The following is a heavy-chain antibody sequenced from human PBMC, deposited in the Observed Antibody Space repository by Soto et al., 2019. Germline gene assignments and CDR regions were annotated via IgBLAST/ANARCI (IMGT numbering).Heavy chain of an antibody. Sequence: PSETLSLTCTVSGGSISSSSYYWGWIRQPPGKGLEWIGSIYYSGSTYYNPSLKSRVTISVDTSKNQFSLKLSSVTAADTAVYYCALRRDSAWFDPWGQGTLVT. J-gene: IGHJ5*02. V-gene: IGHV4-39*01. CDR1: GGSISSSSYY. CDR2: IYYSGST. D-gene: IGHD1-26*01. CDR3: ALRRDSAWFDP.